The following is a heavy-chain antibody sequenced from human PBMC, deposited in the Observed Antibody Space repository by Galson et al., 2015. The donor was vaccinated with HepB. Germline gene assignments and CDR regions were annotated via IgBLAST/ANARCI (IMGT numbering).Heavy chain of an antibody. CDR3: TRALSSGWGFDY. CDR1: GFTFSSYA. Sequence: SLRLSCAASGFTFSSYAMSWVRQAPGKGLEWVSHITASSSTIYYADSVRGRFTIYRDNAKESLYLQMNSLRAEDTAVYFCTRALSSGWGFDYWGQGTLVAVSS. J-gene: IGHJ4*02. CDR2: ITASSSTI. V-gene: IGHV3-48*01. D-gene: IGHD6-19*01.